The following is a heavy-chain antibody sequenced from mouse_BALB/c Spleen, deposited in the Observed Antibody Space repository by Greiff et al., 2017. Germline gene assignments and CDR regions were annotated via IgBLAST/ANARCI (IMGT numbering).Heavy chain of an antibody. J-gene: IGHJ4*01. Sequence: QVQLQQSGAELVRPGSSVKISCKASGYAFSSYWMNWVKQRPGQGLEWIGQIYPGDGDTNYNGKFKGKATLTADKSSSTAYMQLSSLTSEDSAVYFCARFWAMDYWGQGTSVTVSS. CDR1: GYAFSSYW. CDR2: IYPGDGDT. CDR3: ARFWAMDY. V-gene: IGHV1-80*01.